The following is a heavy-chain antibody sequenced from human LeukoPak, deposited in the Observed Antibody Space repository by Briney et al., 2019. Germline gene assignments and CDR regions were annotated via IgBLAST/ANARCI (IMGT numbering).Heavy chain of an antibody. Sequence: SVKVSCKASGGTFSSYAISRVRQAPGQGLEWMGGIIPIFGTANYAQKFQGRVTITTDESTSTAYMELSSLRSEDTAVYYCARGASHYDFWSGYSPRPYYYMDVWGKGTTVTVSS. D-gene: IGHD3-3*01. CDR1: GGTFSSYA. J-gene: IGHJ6*03. V-gene: IGHV1-69*05. CDR2: IIPIFGTA. CDR3: ARGASHYDFWSGYSPRPYYYMDV.